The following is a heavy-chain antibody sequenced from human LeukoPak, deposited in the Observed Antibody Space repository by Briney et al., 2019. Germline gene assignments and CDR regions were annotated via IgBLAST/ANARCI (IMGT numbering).Heavy chain of an antibody. D-gene: IGHD6-13*01. CDR1: GYTFTSYA. J-gene: IGHJ4*02. CDR3: ARELAAAGQFDY. V-gene: IGHV1-2*04. Sequence: ASVKVSCKASGYTFTSYAMHWVRQAPGQRLEWMGWINPNSGGTNYAQKFQGWVTMTRDTSISTAYMELSRLRSDDTAVYYCARELAAAGQFDYWGQGTLVTVSS. CDR2: INPNSGGT.